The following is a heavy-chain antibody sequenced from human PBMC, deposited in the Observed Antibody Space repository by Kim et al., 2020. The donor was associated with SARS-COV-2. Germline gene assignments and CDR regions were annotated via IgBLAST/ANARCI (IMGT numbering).Heavy chain of an antibody. CDR3: VRTYYDILTGYEGLGPFAY. J-gene: IGHJ4*02. CDR2: ISAYNGNT. CDR1: GYTFTSYG. V-gene: IGHV1-18*01. D-gene: IGHD3-9*01. Sequence: ASVKVSCKASGYTFTSYGISWVRQAPGQGLEWMGWISAYNGNTNYAQKLQGRVTMTTDTSTSTAYMELRSLRSDDTAVYYCVRTYYDILTGYEGLGPFAYWGQGTLVTVSS.